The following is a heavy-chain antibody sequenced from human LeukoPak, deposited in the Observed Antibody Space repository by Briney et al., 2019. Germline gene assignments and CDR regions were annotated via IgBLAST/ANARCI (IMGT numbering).Heavy chain of an antibody. CDR3: ARNYGGNSCYY. CDR2: TNPSGGST. D-gene: IGHD4-23*01. Sequence: ASVKVSCKASGYTFTSYYMHWVRQAPGQGLEWMGITNPSGGSTSYAQKFQGRVTMTRDMSTSTVYVEPSSLRSEDTAVYYCARNYGGNSCYYWGQGTLVTVSS. V-gene: IGHV1-46*01. CDR1: GYTFTSYY. J-gene: IGHJ4*02.